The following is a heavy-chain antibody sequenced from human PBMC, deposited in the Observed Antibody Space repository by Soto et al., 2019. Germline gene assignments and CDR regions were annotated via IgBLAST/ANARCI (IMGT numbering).Heavy chain of an antibody. J-gene: IGHJ4*02. CDR2: ISAYNGNT. CDR3: ARDQRDESVAGTCHY. Sequence: GASVKVSCKASGYTFTSYGISWVRQAPGQGLEWMGWISAYNGNTNYAQKLQGRVTMTTDTSTSTAYMELRSLRSDDTAVYYCARDQRDESVAGTCHYWGQGTLVTVS. D-gene: IGHD6-19*01. V-gene: IGHV1-18*01. CDR1: GYTFTSYG.